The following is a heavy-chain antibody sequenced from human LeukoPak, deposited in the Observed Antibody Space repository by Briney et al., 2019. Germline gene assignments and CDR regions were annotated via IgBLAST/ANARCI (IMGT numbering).Heavy chain of an antibody. J-gene: IGHJ6*03. CDR2: INPNSGGT. Sequence: ASVKVSCKASGYTFTGYYMHWVRQAPGQGLEWMGWINPNSGGTNYAQKFQGRVTMTRDTSISTAYMELSRLRSDDTAVYYCARDPARQLAGYYMDVWGKGTTVTDSS. V-gene: IGHV1-2*02. CDR1: GYTFTGYY. CDR3: ARDPARQLAGYYMDV. D-gene: IGHD6-6*01.